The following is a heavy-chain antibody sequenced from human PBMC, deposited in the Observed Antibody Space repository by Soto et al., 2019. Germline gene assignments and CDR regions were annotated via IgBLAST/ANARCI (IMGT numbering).Heavy chain of an antibody. Sequence: GGTLRLSCAASGFTFGSYSMNWVRQAPGKGLEWVSYISRSSSTIYYADSVKGRFTISRDNSKNSLYLQMNGLRDEDTAVYYCASITMVRGVIYAFDIWGQGTMVTVSS. J-gene: IGHJ3*02. CDR1: GFTFGSYS. CDR2: ISRSSSTI. CDR3: ASITMVRGVIYAFDI. V-gene: IGHV3-48*02. D-gene: IGHD3-10*01.